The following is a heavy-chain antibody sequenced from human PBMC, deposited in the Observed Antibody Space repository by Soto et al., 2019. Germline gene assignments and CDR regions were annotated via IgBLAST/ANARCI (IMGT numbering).Heavy chain of an antibody. CDR2: MYYSGST. CDR3: ARTYGRNFDY. Sequence: PSETLSLTCTVSGGSISSYYWSWIRQPPGKGLEWIGYMYYSGSTNYNPSLKSRVTISVDTSKNQFSLKLSSVTAADTALYYCARTYGRNFDYWGQGTLVTVSS. V-gene: IGHV4-59*01. CDR1: GGSISSYY. D-gene: IGHD3-10*01. J-gene: IGHJ4*02.